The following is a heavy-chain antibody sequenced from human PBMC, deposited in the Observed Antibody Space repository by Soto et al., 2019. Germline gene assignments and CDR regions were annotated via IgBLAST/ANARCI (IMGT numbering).Heavy chain of an antibody. J-gene: IGHJ5*02. CDR3: ARDMYSSDYFVKWFEA. CDR1: GFSFSSYA. CDR2: ISHDGINK. Sequence: QVRLVESGGGVVQPGRSLRLSCTASGFSFSSYAMYWFRQPPGKGLEWVAVISHDGINKHYADSVKGRVTVSRDNSNRSLDLQRNSRRGEDTAMYYGARDMYSSDYFVKWFEAWGQGTLVTVSS. V-gene: IGHV3-30-3*01. D-gene: IGHD6-19*01.